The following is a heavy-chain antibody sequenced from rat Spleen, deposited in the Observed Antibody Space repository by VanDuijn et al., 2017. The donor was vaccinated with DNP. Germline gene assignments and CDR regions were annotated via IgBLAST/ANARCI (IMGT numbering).Heavy chain of an antibody. Sequence: EVQLVESGGGLVQPGRSLKLSCVAFGFTFNDYWMAWIRQAPKKGLEWVATISYDGSRTYYRDSVKGRFTISRDNAKSTLYLQMDSLRSEDTATYYCATLHTTGMDWGQGVMVTVSS. D-gene: IGHD1-9*01. J-gene: IGHJ2*01. CDR1: GFTFNDYW. CDR3: ATLHTTGMD. V-gene: IGHV5-7*01. CDR2: ISYDGSRT.